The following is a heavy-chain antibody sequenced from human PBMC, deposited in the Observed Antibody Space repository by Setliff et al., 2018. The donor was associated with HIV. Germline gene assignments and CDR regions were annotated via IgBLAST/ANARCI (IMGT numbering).Heavy chain of an antibody. V-gene: IGHV4-34*01. CDR1: GGSFSGYY. Sequence: SETLSLTCAVYGGSFSGYYWSWIRQPPGKGLEWIGEINHSGSTNYNPSLKSRVTISVGTSKKQFSLKLSSVTAADTAVYYCARWRDNWNSGFDYWGQGTLVTVSS. J-gene: IGHJ4*02. D-gene: IGHD1-7*01. CDR3: ARWRDNWNSGFDY. CDR2: INHSGST.